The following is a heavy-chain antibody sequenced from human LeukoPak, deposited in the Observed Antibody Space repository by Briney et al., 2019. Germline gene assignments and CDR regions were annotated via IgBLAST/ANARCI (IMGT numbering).Heavy chain of an antibody. CDR1: GFPFSSYG. CDR3: AKDLFLWSEPPQPGIYYYYGMDV. Sequence: GRSLRLSCAASGFPFSSYGMHWVRQAPGKGLEWVAVVSYDGSNKYYADSVKGRFTISRDNSKNTLYLQMNSLRAEDTAVYYCAKDLFLWSEPPQPGIYYYYGMDVWGQGTTVIVSS. CDR2: VSYDGSNK. D-gene: IGHD1-14*01. V-gene: IGHV3-30*18. J-gene: IGHJ6*02.